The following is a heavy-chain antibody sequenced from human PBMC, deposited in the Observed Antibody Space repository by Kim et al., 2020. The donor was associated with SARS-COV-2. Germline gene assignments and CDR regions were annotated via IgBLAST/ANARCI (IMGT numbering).Heavy chain of an antibody. CDR1: GFTFSSYA. CDR2: ISGSGGST. J-gene: IGHJ6*02. CDR3: AKDGGQYYDFWSGLQNYYYYYGMDV. Sequence: GGSLRLSCAASGFTFSSYAMSWVRQAPGKGLEWVSAISGSGGSTYYADSVKGRFTISRDNSKNTLYLQMNSLRAEDTAVYYCAKDGGQYYDFWSGLQNYYYYYGMDVWGQGTTVTVSS. D-gene: IGHD3-3*01. V-gene: IGHV3-23*01.